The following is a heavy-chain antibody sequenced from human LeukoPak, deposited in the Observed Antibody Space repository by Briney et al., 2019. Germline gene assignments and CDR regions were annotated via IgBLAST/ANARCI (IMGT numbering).Heavy chain of an antibody. Sequence: SETLSLTCTVSGGSISSYYWSWIRQPPGKGLEWIGYIYYNGSTNYNPSLKSRVTISVDTSKNQFSLKLSSVTAADTAVYYCARLSGVRGAPRYDAFDIWGQGTMVAVSS. CDR2: IYYNGST. J-gene: IGHJ3*02. CDR1: GGSISSYY. V-gene: IGHV4-59*08. CDR3: ARLSGVRGAPRYDAFDI. D-gene: IGHD3-10*01.